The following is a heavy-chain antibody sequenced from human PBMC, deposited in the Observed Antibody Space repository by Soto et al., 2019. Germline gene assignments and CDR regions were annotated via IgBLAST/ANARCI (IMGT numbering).Heavy chain of an antibody. CDR3: VRQSRPPGILTGYYLRFDI. J-gene: IGHJ3*02. CDR1: GDSVSTNTAT. D-gene: IGHD3-9*01. Sequence: QTLSLTCAISGDSVSTNTATWDWIRQSPSRGLEWLGRTYYRSKWETDYAVSVKGRITINPDTSNNQFSLQLNSVTPDDTAVYYCVRQSRPPGILTGYYLRFDIWGQGTMVTVSS. CDR2: TYYRSKWET. V-gene: IGHV6-1*01.